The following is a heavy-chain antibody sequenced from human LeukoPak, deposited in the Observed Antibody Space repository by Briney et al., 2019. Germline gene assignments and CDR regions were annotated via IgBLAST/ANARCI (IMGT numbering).Heavy chain of an antibody. Sequence: ASVTVSFMSSVYTFTNYYMHWVRQAPGQGPEWMGIINPSGGSTSYAQKFQGRVTRTRDTSTSTVYMELSSLRSEDTAVYYCARDLSRRGLYSSSSDYYYMDVWGKGTTVTVSS. J-gene: IGHJ6*03. D-gene: IGHD6-6*01. CDR1: VYTFTNYY. CDR3: ARDLSRRGLYSSSSDYYYMDV. CDR2: INPSGGST. V-gene: IGHV1-46*01.